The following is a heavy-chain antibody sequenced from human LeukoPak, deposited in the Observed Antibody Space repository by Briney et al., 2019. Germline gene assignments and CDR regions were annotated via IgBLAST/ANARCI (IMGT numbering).Heavy chain of an antibody. CDR2: ISSSGGTI. CDR3: ASLQHLPPH. CDR1: GFTFSSYE. Sequence: PGGSLRLSCAARGFTFSSYEMNWVRQAPGKGLEWVSYISSSGGTIYYADSVKGRFTISRDNAKNSLYLQMNSLRAEDTAVYYCASLQHLPPHWGQGTLVTVSS. J-gene: IGHJ4*02. D-gene: IGHD6-13*01. V-gene: IGHV3-48*03.